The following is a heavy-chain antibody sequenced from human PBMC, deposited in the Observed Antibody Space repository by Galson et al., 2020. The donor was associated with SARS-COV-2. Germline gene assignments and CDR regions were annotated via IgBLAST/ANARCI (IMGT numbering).Heavy chain of an antibody. D-gene: IGHD3-10*01. Sequence: GESLKLSCAASGFPFSSYGMHWVRQAPAKGLEWVAVIWYDGSNKYYADSVKGRFTISRDNSKNTLYLQMNSLRAEDTAVYYCARDLRFGESDLDYWGQGTLVTGSS. CDR2: IWYDGSNK. CDR1: GFPFSSYG. CDR3: ARDLRFGESDLDY. J-gene: IGHJ4*02. V-gene: IGHV3-33*01.